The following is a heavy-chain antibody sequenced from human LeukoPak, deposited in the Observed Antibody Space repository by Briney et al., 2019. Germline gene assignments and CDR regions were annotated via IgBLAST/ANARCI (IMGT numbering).Heavy chain of an antibody. D-gene: IGHD5-12*01. CDR3: ARVDPLWSGYDYGWFDP. J-gene: IGHJ5*02. Sequence: SHTLSLTCTVSAGSISSGSYYWSWIRQPAVKGLEWIGRIYSRGSTNYNPSLKSRVTISVDTSKTQFSLKLSSVTAADTAVYYCARVDPLWSGYDYGWFDPWGQGTLVTVSS. V-gene: IGHV4-61*02. CDR2: IYSRGST. CDR1: AGSISSGSYY.